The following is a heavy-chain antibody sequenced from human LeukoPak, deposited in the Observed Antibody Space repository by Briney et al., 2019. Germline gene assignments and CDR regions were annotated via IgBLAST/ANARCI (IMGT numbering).Heavy chain of an antibody. V-gene: IGHV3-23*01. CDR1: GFTFSSYA. CDR2: ISGSGGST. CDR3: AKDQGGGAGTFYFDY. J-gene: IGHJ4*02. D-gene: IGHD6-19*01. Sequence: PGGSLRLSCAASGFTFSSYAMSRVRQAPGKGLEWVSAISGSGGSTYYADSVKGRFTISRDNSKNTLYLQMNSLRAEDTAVYYCAKDQGGGAGTFYFDYWGQGTLVTVSS.